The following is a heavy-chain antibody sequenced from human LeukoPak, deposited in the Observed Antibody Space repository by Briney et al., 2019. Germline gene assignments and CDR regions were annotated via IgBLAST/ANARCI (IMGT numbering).Heavy chain of an antibody. CDR1: GGSISSYY. D-gene: IGHD2-2*01. Sequence: SETLSLTCTVSGGSISSYYWSWIRQPPGKGLEWIGYIYYSGSTNYNPSLKSRVTISVDTSKNQFSLKLSSVTAADTAVYYCARVLRGGYCSSTSCKNPNWFDPWGQGTLVTVSS. CDR2: IYYSGST. J-gene: IGHJ5*02. CDR3: ARVLRGGYCSSTSCKNPNWFDP. V-gene: IGHV4-59*12.